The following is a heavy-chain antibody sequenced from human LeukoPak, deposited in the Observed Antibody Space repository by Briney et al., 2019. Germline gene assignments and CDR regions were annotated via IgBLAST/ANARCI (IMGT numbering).Heavy chain of an antibody. Sequence: PSETLSLTCTVSGGSLSNFFWTWIRQPPGKGLECIGYVYYSGATNYNPSLRSRATMSVDMSKNQFSLNLTSVTAADTALYYCARGDYYGSGSSLLNDYWGQGTLVTVSS. CDR2: VYYSGAT. CDR1: GGSLSNFF. CDR3: ARGDYYGSGSSLLNDY. J-gene: IGHJ4*02. D-gene: IGHD3-10*01. V-gene: IGHV4-59*01.